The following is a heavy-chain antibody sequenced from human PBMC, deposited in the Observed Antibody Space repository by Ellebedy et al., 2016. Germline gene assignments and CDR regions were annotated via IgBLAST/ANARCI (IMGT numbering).Heavy chain of an antibody. CDR2: IKSITDGGTI. J-gene: IGHJ4*02. CDR3: TANGVSDY. Sequence: GESLKISCAASGFTFSNYWLGWVRQAPGNGLEWVGLIKSITDGGTIDYASPVKGRFTISRDDSKNTLYLQMNSLKTEDTAVYYCTANGVSDYWGQGTLVTVSS. D-gene: IGHD2-8*01. V-gene: IGHV3-15*01. CDR1: GFTFSNYW.